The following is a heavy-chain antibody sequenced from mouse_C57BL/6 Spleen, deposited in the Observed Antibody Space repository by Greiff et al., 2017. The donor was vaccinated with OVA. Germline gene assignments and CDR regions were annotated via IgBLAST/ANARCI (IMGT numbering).Heavy chain of an antibody. Sequence: VQRVESGAELARPGASVKMSCKASGYTFTSYTMHWVKQRPGQGLEWIGYINPSSGYTKYNQKFKDKATLTADKSSSTAYMQLSSLTSEDSAVYYGARGGDYGGFAYWGQGTLVTVSA. CDR1: GYTFTSYT. J-gene: IGHJ3*01. CDR2: INPSSGYT. CDR3: ARGGDYGGFAY. V-gene: IGHV1-4*01. D-gene: IGHD2-4*01.